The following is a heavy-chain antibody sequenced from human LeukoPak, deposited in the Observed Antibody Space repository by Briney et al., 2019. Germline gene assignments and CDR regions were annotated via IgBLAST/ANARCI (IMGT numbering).Heavy chain of an antibody. Sequence: GGSLRLSCAASGFTFDDYAMHWVRQAPGKCLEWVSLISCDGGGTYYADTVKGRFTISRDNSKNSLYLQMNSLRAEDTALYYCAKDMAAYYYASGNIDYWGQGTLVTVSS. D-gene: IGHD3-10*01. CDR3: AKDMAAYYYASGNIDY. J-gene: IGHJ4*02. CDR2: ISCDGGGT. V-gene: IGHV3-43D*03. CDR1: GFTFDDYA.